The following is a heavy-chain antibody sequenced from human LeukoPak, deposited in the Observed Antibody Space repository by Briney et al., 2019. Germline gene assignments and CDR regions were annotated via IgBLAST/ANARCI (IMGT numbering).Heavy chain of an antibody. CDR3: AKTSVGYHYYGMDV. CDR1: GGSISSYY. Sequence: SETLSLTCTVSGGSISSYYWSWIRQPPGKGLEWIGYIYYSGSTNYNPSLKSRVTISVDTSKNQFSLKLSSVTAADTAVYYCAKTSVGYHYYGMDVWGQGTPVTVSS. J-gene: IGHJ6*02. V-gene: IGHV4-59*01. CDR2: IYYSGST.